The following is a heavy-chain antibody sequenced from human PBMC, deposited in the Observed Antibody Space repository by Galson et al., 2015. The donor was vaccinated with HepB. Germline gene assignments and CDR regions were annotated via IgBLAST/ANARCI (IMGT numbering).Heavy chain of an antibody. CDR1: GYTLTELS. CDR2: FDPEDGET. D-gene: IGHD6-13*01. J-gene: IGHJ6*02. V-gene: IGHV1-24*01. Sequence: SVTVSCKVSGYTLTELSMHWVRQAPGKGLEWMGGFDPEDGETIYAQKFQGRVTMTEDTSTDTAYMELSSLRSEDTAVYYCATDTGYSSSWYPGGMDVWGQGTTVTVSS. CDR3: ATDTGYSSSWYPGGMDV.